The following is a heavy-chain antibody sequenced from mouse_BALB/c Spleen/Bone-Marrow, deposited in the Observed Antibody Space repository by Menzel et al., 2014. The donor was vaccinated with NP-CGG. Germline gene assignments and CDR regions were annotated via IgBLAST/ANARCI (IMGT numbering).Heavy chain of an antibody. J-gene: IGHJ4*01. V-gene: IGHV4-1*02. D-gene: IGHD3-1*01. Sequence: DVKLQESGGGLVQPGGSLKLPCEASGFDSSRYWMSWVRQAPGKGLEWIGEINPDSRTINYTPSLKDKFIISRDNAKNTLYLQMSKVRSEDTALYYCARIDRGDYWGQGTSVTVYS. CDR2: INPDSRTI. CDR1: GFDSSRYW. CDR3: ARIDRGDY.